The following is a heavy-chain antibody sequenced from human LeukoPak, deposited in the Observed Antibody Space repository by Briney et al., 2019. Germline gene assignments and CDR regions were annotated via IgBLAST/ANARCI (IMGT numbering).Heavy chain of an antibody. J-gene: IGHJ3*02. Sequence: TSETLSLTCAVSGGSISSGGYSWSWIRQPPGKGLEWIGYIYHSGSTYYNPSLKSRVTISVDRSKNQFSLKLSSVTAADTAVYYCARATGYYGSGSYLLAFDIWGQGTMVTVSS. CDR1: GGSISSGGYS. CDR3: ARATGYYGSGSYLLAFDI. CDR2: IYHSGST. D-gene: IGHD3-10*01. V-gene: IGHV4-30-2*01.